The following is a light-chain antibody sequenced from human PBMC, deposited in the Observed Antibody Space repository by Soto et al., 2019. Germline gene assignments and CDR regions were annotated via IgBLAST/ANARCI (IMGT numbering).Light chain of an antibody. J-gene: IGKJ4*01. Sequence: EIVMTQSPATLSVSPGERATLSCRASQSVSSNVAWYQQKRGQAPRLLIYGASTRATGLPDRISGSGSGTEFTPTISSLQSEDFAVYHCQQYNDWPLTFGGGTKVQIK. CDR2: GAS. CDR1: QSVSSN. V-gene: IGKV3-15*01. CDR3: QQYNDWPLT.